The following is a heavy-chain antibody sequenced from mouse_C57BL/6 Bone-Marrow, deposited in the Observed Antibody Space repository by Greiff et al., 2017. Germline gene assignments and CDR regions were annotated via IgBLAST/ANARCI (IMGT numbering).Heavy chain of an antibody. CDR2: IHPSDSDT. V-gene: IGHV1-74*01. CDR1: GYTFTSYW. J-gene: IGHJ1*03. CDR3: AIHPCSYWYVDV. Sequence: QVQLQQPGAELVKPGASVKVSCKASGYTFTSYWMHWVKQRPGQGLEWIGRIHPSDSDTNYTQKFKGKATLTVDKSSRTAYMQLSSLTSEDSAVYYGAIHPCSYWYVDVWGTGTTVTVSA.